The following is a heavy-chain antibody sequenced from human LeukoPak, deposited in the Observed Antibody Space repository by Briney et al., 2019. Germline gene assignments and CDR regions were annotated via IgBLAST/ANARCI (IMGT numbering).Heavy chain of an antibody. J-gene: IGHJ6*02. CDR3: ARDGWNYYYYGMDV. D-gene: IGHD5-24*01. CDR2: IYYSGST. CDR1: GGSISSDY. Sequence: SETLSLTCTGSGGSISSDYWSWIRQPPGKGLEWIGYIYYSGSTNYNPSLKSRVTISVDTSKNQFSLKLSSVTAADTAVYYCARDGWNYYYYGMDVWGQGTTVTVSS. V-gene: IGHV4-59*01.